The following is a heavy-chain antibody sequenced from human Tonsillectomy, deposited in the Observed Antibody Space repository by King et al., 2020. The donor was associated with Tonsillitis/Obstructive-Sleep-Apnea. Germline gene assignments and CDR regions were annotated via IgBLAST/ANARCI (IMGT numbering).Heavy chain of an antibody. Sequence: VQLVESGGGVVQPGRSLRLSCAASGFTFSSYGMHWVRQAPGKGLEWVAVIWYDGSNKYYADSVKGRFTISRDNSKNTLYLQMNSLRAEDTAVYYCARLRFLEWLFDYWGQGTLVTVSS. V-gene: IGHV3-33*01. J-gene: IGHJ4*02. CDR1: GFTFSSYG. D-gene: IGHD3-3*01. CDR3: ARLRFLEWLFDY. CDR2: IWYDGSNK.